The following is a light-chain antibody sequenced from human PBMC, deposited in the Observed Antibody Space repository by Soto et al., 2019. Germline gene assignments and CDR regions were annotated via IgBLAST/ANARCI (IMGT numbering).Light chain of an antibody. V-gene: IGKV3-20*01. CDR2: GAS. CDR3: QHYRSAPFT. CDR1: QSVSSSY. Sequence: ESVLTQSPGTLSLSPGERATLSCRASQSVSSSYLAWYQQKPGQSPRLLIYGASSRTTGVPDRFSGSGSGTDFTLTISRLEPEDFAVYYCQHYRSAPFTFGPGTKVDNK. J-gene: IGKJ3*01.